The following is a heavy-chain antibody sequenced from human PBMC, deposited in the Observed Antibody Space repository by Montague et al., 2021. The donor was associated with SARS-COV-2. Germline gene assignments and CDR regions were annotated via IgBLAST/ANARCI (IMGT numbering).Heavy chain of an antibody. Sequence: YAISGDSVSSNSATWNWVRQSPSRGLEWLGRTYYRSKWYNDYAVSVRGRVTINPDTSKNQFSLQLNSVTPEDTAIYYRTSGREGNYNVMDVWGQGTTVTVSS. J-gene: IGHJ6*02. CDR3: TSGREGNYNVMDV. D-gene: IGHD1-1*01. CDR1: GDSVSSNSAT. V-gene: IGHV6-1*01. CDR2: TYYRSKWYN.